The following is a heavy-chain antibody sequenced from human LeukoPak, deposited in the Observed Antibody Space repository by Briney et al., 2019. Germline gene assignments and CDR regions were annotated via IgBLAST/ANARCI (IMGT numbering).Heavy chain of an antibody. CDR1: GFTFSSYS. D-gene: IGHD6-6*01. CDR2: ISSSGSTI. J-gene: IGHJ5*02. CDR3: ARDRRHWFDP. Sequence: GGSLRLSCAASGFTFSSYSMNWVRQAPGKGLEWVSYISSSGSTIYYADSVKGRFTISRDNAKNSLYLQMNSLRAEDTAVYYCARDRRHWFDPWGQGTLVTVSS. V-gene: IGHV3-48*04.